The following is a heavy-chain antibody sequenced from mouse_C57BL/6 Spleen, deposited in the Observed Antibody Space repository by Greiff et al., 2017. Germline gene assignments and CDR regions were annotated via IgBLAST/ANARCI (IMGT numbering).Heavy chain of an antibody. CDR1: GFTFSSYA. J-gene: IGHJ3*01. V-gene: IGHV5-4*01. Sequence: DVMLVESGGGLVKPGGSLKLSCAASGFTFSSYAMSWVRQTPEKRLEWVATISDGGSYTYYPDNVKGRFTISRDNAKNNLYLQMSHLKSEDTAMYYCAREDFTTVVAPGAYWGQGTLVTVSA. CDR2: ISDGGSYT. CDR3: AREDFTTVVAPGAY. D-gene: IGHD1-1*01.